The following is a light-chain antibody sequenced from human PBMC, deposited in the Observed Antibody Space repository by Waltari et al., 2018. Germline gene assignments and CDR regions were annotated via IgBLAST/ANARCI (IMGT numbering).Light chain of an antibody. CDR1: QTVRTF. V-gene: IGKV3-11*01. J-gene: IGKJ2*01. Sequence: EIVLTQSPATLSLSPGERATLSCRASQTVRTFLAWYPQKPGQAPRLLIFDASSRATGIPAKFRGSGSGTDFTLTVSNLEPEDFAVYYCQQRSNWPYTFGQGTRVDIK. CDR3: QQRSNWPYT. CDR2: DAS.